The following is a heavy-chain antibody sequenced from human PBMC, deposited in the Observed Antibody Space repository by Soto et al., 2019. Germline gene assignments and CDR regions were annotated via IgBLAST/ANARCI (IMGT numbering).Heavy chain of an antibody. CDR1: GGSIIISSYY. D-gene: IGHD5-18*01. J-gene: IGHJ4*02. CDR3: ARQKIGYSYGYGEVEDFDY. CDR2: IYYSGST. Sequence: PAEHRCLTCPVSGGSIIISSYYWGWIRQPPGNWLEWIGSIYYSGSTYYNPSLKSRVTISVDTSKNQFSLKLSSVTAADTAVYYCARQKIGYSYGYGEVEDFDYWGQGTLVTVSS. V-gene: IGHV4-39*01.